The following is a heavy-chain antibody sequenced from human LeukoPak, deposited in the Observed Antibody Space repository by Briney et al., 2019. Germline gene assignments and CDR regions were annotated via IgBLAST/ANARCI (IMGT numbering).Heavy chain of an antibody. D-gene: IGHD3-22*01. Sequence: PSETLSLTCTVSGGSISSYYWSWIRQPPGKGLEWIGYIYYSGSTNYIPSLKSLVTISVDTSKNQFSLKLSSVTAADTAVYYCARGSWYYYDSSVEFFDYWGQGTLVTVSS. CDR3: ARGSWYYYDSSVEFFDY. CDR2: IYYSGST. J-gene: IGHJ4*02. CDR1: GGSISSYY. V-gene: IGHV4-59*01.